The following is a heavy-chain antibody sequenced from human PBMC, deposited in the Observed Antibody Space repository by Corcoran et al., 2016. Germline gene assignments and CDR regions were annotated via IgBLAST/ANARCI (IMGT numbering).Heavy chain of an antibody. Sequence: QVQLQQWGAGLLKPSETLSLTCAVYGGSFSGYYWSWIRQPPGKGLEWIGEINHSGSTNYNPSLKSRVTISVDTSKNQFSLKMRSVTAADTAVYYWARGRRLRWGDYWRQGTLFTVYS. CDR2: INHSGST. J-gene: IGHJ4*02. CDR3: ARGRRLRWGDY. CDR1: GGSFSGYY. V-gene: IGHV4-34*01. D-gene: IGHD4-17*01.